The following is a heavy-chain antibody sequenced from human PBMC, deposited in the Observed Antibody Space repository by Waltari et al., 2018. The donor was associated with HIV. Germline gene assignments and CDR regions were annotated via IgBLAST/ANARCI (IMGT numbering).Heavy chain of an antibody. CDR3: ARIKYYYDSSGYYWFDP. CDR1: GGSISSYY. Sequence: QVQLQESGPGLVKPSETLSLTCTVSGGSISSYYWSWIRQPPGKGLEWMGYIYYNGSTNYNPSLKSRVTISVDTSKNQFSLKLSSVTAADTAVYYCARIKYYYDSSGYYWFDPWGQGTLVTVSS. D-gene: IGHD3-22*01. J-gene: IGHJ5*02. V-gene: IGHV4-59*08. CDR2: IYYNGST.